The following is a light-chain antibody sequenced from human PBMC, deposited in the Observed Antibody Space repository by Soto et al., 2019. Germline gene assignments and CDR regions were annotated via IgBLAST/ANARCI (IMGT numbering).Light chain of an antibody. CDR3: QKYDSAPWT. CDR2: AAS. Sequence: DIQMTQSPSSLSASVRDRVTITCRASQGISNYLAWYQQKPGKVPKLLIYAASTLQSGVPSRFSGSGSGTDVTLTISSRQPEDGATDYCQKYDSAPWTFGQGTKVEIK. CDR1: QGISNY. V-gene: IGKV1-27*01. J-gene: IGKJ1*01.